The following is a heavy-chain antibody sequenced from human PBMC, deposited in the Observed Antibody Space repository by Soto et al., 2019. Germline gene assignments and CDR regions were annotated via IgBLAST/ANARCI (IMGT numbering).Heavy chain of an antibody. CDR2: IRSNADGGTV. CDR1: GFTFSKAW. J-gene: IGHJ6*02. D-gene: IGHD3-10*01. Sequence: DVQLVESGGGLVNPGGSLRLSCRTSGFTFSKAWMRWVRQAPGKGLEWVGRIRSNADGGTVEYAAPVKGRFIISRDDSTNTLDLQMNSLCTEDTGVYYCTGAGVRGVVMSGMDVWGQGTAVTVSS. CDR3: TGAGVRGVVMSGMDV. V-gene: IGHV3-15*01.